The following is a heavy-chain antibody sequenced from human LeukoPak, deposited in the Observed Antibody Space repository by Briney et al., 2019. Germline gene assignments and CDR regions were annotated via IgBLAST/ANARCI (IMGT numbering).Heavy chain of an antibody. CDR3: ARGGSFVEY. CDR1: GFTFSNYE. V-gene: IGHV3-48*03. D-gene: IGHD3-10*01. J-gene: IGHJ4*02. CDR2: ISSGGSTV. Sequence: QPGGSLRLSCAASGFTFSNYEMHWVRRAPGKGLEWVSYISSGGSTVYYADSVKGRFTVSRDNDKNSLYLQMSSLRAEDTAVYYCARGGSFVEYWGQGTLVSVSS.